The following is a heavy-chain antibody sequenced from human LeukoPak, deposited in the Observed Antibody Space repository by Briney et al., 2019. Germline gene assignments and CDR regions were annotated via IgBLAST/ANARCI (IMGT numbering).Heavy chain of an antibody. CDR2: ISYDGSNK. J-gene: IGHJ4*02. Sequence: PGRSLRLSCAASGFTFSSYGMHWVRQAPGKGLEWVAVISYDGSNKYYADSVKGRFTISRDNAKNSLYLQMNSLRAEDTAVYYCARDSAGPLDYWGQGTLVTVSS. CDR1: GFTFSSYG. CDR3: ARDSAGPLDY. V-gene: IGHV3-30*03.